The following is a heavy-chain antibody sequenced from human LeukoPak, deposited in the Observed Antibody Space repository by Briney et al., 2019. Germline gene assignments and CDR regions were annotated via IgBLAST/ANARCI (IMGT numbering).Heavy chain of an antibody. CDR3: AGGYCSGGSCYLYFQH. Sequence: SETLSLTCTVSGGSISSYYWSWIRQPPRKGLEWIGYIYYSGSTNYNPSLKSRVTISVDTSKNQFSLKLSSVTAADTAVYYCAGGYCSGGSCYLYFQHWGQGTLVTVSS. J-gene: IGHJ1*01. D-gene: IGHD2-15*01. CDR2: IYYSGST. V-gene: IGHV4-59*01. CDR1: GGSISSYY.